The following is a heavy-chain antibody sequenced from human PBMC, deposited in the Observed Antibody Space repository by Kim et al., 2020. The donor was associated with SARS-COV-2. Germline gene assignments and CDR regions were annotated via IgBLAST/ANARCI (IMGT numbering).Heavy chain of an antibody. V-gene: IGHV4-34*01. CDR1: GGSFSGYY. CDR3: ASARIAVALVYFDY. D-gene: IGHD6-19*01. Sequence: SETLSLTCAVYGGSFSGYYWSWIRQPPGKGLEWIGEINHSGSTNYYPSLKSRVTISVDTSKNQFSLKLSSVTAADAAVYYCASARIAVALVYFDYWGQGTLVTVSS. CDR2: INHSGST. J-gene: IGHJ4*02.